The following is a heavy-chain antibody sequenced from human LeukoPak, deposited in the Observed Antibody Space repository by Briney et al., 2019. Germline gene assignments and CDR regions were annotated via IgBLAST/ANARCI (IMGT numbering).Heavy chain of an antibody. CDR3: AKTGYSSSFYYYYYSMDV. Sequence: GGSLRLSCAASGFTFSSYGMHWVRQAPGKGLEWVAFIRYDGSNKYYADSVKGRFTISRDNSKNTLYLQMNSLRAEDTAVYYCAKTGYSSSFYYYYYSMDVWGKGTTVTISS. V-gene: IGHV3-30*02. CDR2: IRYDGSNK. CDR1: GFTFSSYG. J-gene: IGHJ6*03. D-gene: IGHD6-19*01.